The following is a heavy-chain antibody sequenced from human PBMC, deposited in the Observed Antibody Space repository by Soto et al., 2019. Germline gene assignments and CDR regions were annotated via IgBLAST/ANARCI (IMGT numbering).Heavy chain of an antibody. CDR1: GFTFSSYG. CDR2: ISYDGSNK. V-gene: IGHV3-30*18. CDR3: AKDWDFVLVTAIRSGMAV. J-gene: IGHJ6*02. Sequence: QVQLVESGGGVVQPGRSLRLSCAASGFTFSSYGMHWVRQAPGKGLEWVAVISYDGSNKYYADSVKGRFTISRDNSKNTRYLQMNGLGAEDTAVYCCAKDWDFVLVTAIRSGMAVWGQGTTVTVSS. D-gene: IGHD2-21*02.